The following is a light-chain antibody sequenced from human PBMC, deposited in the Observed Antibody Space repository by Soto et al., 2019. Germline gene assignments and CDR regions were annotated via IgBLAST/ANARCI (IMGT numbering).Light chain of an antibody. CDR1: SSNIGGNY. Sequence: QSVLTQPPSASGTPGQRVTISCSGSSSNIGGNYVYWYQHLPGTAPKLLIYRNNQRPSGVPDRFSGSKSGTSASLAISGLRSEDEADYYCAAWDDSLSGVLFGGGTQLTVL. J-gene: IGLJ2*01. CDR2: RNN. V-gene: IGLV1-47*01. CDR3: AAWDDSLSGVL.